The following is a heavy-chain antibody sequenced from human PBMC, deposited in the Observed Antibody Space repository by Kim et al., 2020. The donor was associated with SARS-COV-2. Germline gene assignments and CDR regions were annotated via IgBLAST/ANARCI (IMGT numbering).Heavy chain of an antibody. J-gene: IGHJ4*02. CDR1: GFIFTSYW. CDR2: INEDGSQR. V-gene: IGHV3-7*03. Sequence: GGSLRLSCGASGFIFTSYWMGWVRQTPGKGLEWVGSINEDGSQRHYEDSVNGRFIIARDNAKKSLFLQVNSLRVGDAALYYCVRVRNSDDYSRLFDLWGQGTLVTVSS. D-gene: IGHD6-13*01. CDR3: VRVRNSDDYSRLFDL.